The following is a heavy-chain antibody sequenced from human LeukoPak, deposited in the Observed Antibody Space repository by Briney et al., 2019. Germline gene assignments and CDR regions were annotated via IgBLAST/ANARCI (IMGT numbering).Heavy chain of an antibody. CDR3: ARDFGAVAGSGY. CDR1: GFTFSSYS. J-gene: IGHJ4*02. V-gene: IGHV3-7*01. Sequence: PGGSLRLSCAASGFTFSSYSMNWVRQAPGKGLEWVANIKQDGSEKYYVDSVKGRFTISRDNAKNSLYLQMNSLRAEDTAVYYCARDFGAVAGSGYWGQGTLVTVSS. D-gene: IGHD6-19*01. CDR2: IKQDGSEK.